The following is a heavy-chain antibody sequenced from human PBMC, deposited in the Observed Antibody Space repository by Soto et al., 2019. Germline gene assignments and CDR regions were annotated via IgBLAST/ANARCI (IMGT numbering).Heavy chain of an antibody. CDR3: ARDGVGSYYFDY. CDR2: IDDSGST. CDR1: GGSVSSGGYS. D-gene: IGHD1-26*01. Sequence: QLQLQESGSGLVKPSQTLSLTCAVSGGSVSSGGYSWIWIRQPPGRGLKWIGYIDDSGSTYYNPSLKSRVTISVDRSKNQFSLKLSSVTAADTAVYYCARDGVGSYYFDYWGQGTLVTVSS. V-gene: IGHV4-30-2*01. J-gene: IGHJ4*02.